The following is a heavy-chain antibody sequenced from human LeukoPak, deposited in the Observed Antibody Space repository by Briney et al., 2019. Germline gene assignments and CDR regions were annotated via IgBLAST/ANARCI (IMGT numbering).Heavy chain of an antibody. CDR2: IYYSGST. CDR3: ARLAIFGVVISAGYYYYMDV. D-gene: IGHD3-3*01. CDR1: GGSISGSSYY. Sequence: SSETLSLTCTVSGGSISGSSYYWSWIRQPPGKGLEWIGRIYYSGSTYSNPSLKSRVTISVDTSKNQFSLKLSSVTAADTAVYYCARLAIFGVVISAGYYYYMDVWGKGTTVTVSS. V-gene: IGHV4-39*01. J-gene: IGHJ6*03.